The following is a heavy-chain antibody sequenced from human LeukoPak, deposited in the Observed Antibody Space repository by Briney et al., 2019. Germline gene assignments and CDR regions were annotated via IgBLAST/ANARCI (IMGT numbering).Heavy chain of an antibody. D-gene: IGHD1-26*01. V-gene: IGHV4-34*01. CDR3: ASRIVGATLSY. CDR1: GGSFSGYY. J-gene: IGHJ4*02. Sequence: SETLSLTCAVYGGSFSGYYWSWIRQPPGKGLEWIGEINHSGSTNYNPSLKSRVTISVDTSKNQFSLKHSSVTAADTAVYYCASRIVGATLSYWGQGTLVTVSS. CDR2: INHSGST.